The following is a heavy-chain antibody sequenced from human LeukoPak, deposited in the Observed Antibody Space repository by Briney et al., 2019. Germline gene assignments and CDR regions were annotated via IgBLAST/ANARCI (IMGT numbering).Heavy chain of an antibody. CDR3: ARATLPILFDI. J-gene: IGHJ3*02. V-gene: IGHV4-38-2*02. Sequence: KPSETLSLTCTVSGYSISSGYYWGWIRQPPGKGLEWIGSIYHSGSTYYNPSLKSRVTISVDTSKNHFSLKLSSVTAADTAVYYCARATLPILFDIWGQGTMVTVSS. CDR2: IYHSGST. CDR1: GYSISSGYY. D-gene: IGHD1-1*01.